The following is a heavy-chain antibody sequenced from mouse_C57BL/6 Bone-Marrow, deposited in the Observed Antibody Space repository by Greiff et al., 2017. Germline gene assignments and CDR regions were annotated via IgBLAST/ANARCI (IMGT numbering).Heavy chain of an antibody. CDR2: IYPRSGNT. Sequence: QVPLPQSGAELARPGASVKLSCKASGYTFTSYGISWVKQRTGQGLVWVGEIYPRSGNTYYNEKFKGKATLTADKSSSTAYMELRSLTSEDSAVYFCARSIAWFAYWGQGTLVTVSA. J-gene: IGHJ3*01. CDR1: GYTFTSYG. V-gene: IGHV1-81*01. CDR3: ARSIAWFAY.